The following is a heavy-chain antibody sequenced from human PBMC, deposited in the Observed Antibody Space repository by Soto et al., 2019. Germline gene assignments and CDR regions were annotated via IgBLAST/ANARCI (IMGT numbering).Heavy chain of an antibody. CDR2: IWYDGSNK. D-gene: IGHD3-22*01. CDR1: GFTFSSYG. Sequence: GGSLRLSCAASGFTFSSYGMHRVRQAPGKGLEWVAVIWYDGSNKYYADSVKGRFTISRDNSKNTLYLQMNSLRAEDTAVYYCARDHGSYDSSVSLRYWGQGTLVTVS. CDR3: ARDHGSYDSSVSLRY. J-gene: IGHJ4*02. V-gene: IGHV3-33*01.